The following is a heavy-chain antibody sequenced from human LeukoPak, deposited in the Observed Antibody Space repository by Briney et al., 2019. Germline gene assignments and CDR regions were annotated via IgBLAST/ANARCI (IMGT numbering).Heavy chain of an antibody. D-gene: IGHD5-12*01. CDR2: ISSGGYTA. J-gene: IGHJ4*02. CDR3: ARSKRDIVATIGY. Sequence: GGSLRLSCAASGFTFSDYEMNWVRQAPGKGLEWLSYISSGGYTADYADSVKGRFTISRDNAKNSVYLQMHSLRAEDTGPYYCARSKRDIVATIGYWGQGTLVAVSS. CDR1: GFTFSDYE. V-gene: IGHV3-48*03.